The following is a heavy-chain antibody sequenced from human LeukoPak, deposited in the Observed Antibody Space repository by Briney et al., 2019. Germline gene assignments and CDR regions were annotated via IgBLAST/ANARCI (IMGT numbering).Heavy chain of an antibody. CDR3: VRDFKWLETFDM. J-gene: IGHJ3*02. V-gene: IGHV3-64*02. Sequence: PGGSLRLSCAASGFTFSYYAMHWVRRAPGKGLEYVSTISSNGLTTYYEDSVKGRFPVSRDNSKNTLYLQMGSLRPEDMAVYYCVRDFKWLETFDMWGRGTMVTVSS. CDR1: GFTFSYYA. CDR2: ISSNGLTT. D-gene: IGHD5-12*01.